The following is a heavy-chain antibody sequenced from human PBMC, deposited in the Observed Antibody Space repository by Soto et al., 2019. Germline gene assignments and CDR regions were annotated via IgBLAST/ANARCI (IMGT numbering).Heavy chain of an antibody. V-gene: IGHV4-30-2*01. Sequence: QLQLQESGSGLVKPSQTLSLTCAVSGGSISSGGYSWGWIRQPPRKGLEWIGYINHSGSTYYNPSLKSRVTISVDRSKNQFSLKLSSVTAADTAVYYCAKAGGLGAVAADYWGQGTLVTVSS. D-gene: IGHD6-19*01. J-gene: IGHJ4*02. CDR1: GGSISSGGYS. CDR2: INHSGST. CDR3: AKAGGLGAVAADY.